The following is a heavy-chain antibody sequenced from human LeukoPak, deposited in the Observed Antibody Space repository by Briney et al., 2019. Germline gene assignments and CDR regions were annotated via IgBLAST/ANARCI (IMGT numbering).Heavy chain of an antibody. V-gene: IGHV3-21*01. J-gene: IGHJ3*02. D-gene: IGHD2-2*01. CDR3: ARNLGYCSSTSCPNDAFDI. Sequence: GGSLRLSCAASGFTFSSYSMNWVRQAPGKGLEWVSSISSSSSYIYYADSVKGRFTISRDNAKNSLYLQMNSLRAEDTAVYYCARNLGYCSSTSCPNDAFDIWGQGTMVTVSS. CDR1: GFTFSSYS. CDR2: ISSSSSYI.